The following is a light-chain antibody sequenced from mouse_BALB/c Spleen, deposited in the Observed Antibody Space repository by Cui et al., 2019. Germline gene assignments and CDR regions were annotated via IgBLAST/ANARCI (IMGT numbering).Light chain of an antibody. V-gene: IGKV4-55*01. Sequence: QIVLTQSPAIMSASPGEKVTMTCSASSSVSYMYWYQQKPGSSPRLLIYDTSNLASGVPVRFSGSGSGTSYSLTISRMEAEDAATYYCQQRSSYTFGGGTKLEIK. CDR2: DTS. CDR3: QQRSSYT. CDR1: SSVSY. J-gene: IGKJ2*01.